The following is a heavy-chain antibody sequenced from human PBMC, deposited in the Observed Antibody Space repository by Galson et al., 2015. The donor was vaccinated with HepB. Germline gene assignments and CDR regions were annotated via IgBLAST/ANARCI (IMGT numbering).Heavy chain of an antibody. J-gene: IGHJ4*02. CDR2: MSWNSGSI. CDR3: AKDSSNYYYDSSGHFDY. Sequence: SLRLSCAASGFTFDDHAMHWVRQAPGKGLEWVSGMSWNSGSIGYADSVKGRFTISRDNAKNSLYLQMNSLRAEDTALYYCAKDSSNYYYDSSGHFDYWGQGTLVTVSS. V-gene: IGHV3-9*01. CDR1: GFTFDDHA. D-gene: IGHD3-22*01.